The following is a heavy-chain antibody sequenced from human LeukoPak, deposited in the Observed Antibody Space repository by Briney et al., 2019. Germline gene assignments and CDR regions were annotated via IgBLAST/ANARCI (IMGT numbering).Heavy chain of an antibody. CDR1: GFTFSSYG. D-gene: IGHD6-13*01. CDR3: AKDRIAAPGKPDY. V-gene: IGHV3-30*02. Sequence: GGSLRLSCAASGFTFSSYGMHWVRQAPGKGLEWVAFIRYDGSNKYYADSVKGRFTISRDNSKNTLYLQMNSLRAEDTAVYYCAKDRIAAPGKPDYWGQGTLVTVSS. J-gene: IGHJ4*02. CDR2: IRYDGSNK.